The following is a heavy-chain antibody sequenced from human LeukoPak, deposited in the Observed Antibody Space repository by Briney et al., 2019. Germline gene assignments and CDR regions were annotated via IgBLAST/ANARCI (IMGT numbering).Heavy chain of an antibody. CDR2: IWYDGSNK. CDR3: AREDYGQRGFDY. J-gene: IGHJ4*02. CDR1: GFTFSSYG. Sequence: GGSLRLSCAASGFTFSSYGMHWVRQAPGKGLEWVAVIWYDGSNKYYADSVKGRFTISRDNSKNTLYLKMNSLRAEDTAVYYCAREDYGQRGFDYWGQGTLVTVSS. V-gene: IGHV3-33*01. D-gene: IGHD4/OR15-4a*01.